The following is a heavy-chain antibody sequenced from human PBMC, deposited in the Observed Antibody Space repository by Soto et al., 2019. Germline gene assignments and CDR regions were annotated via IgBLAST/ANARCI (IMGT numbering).Heavy chain of an antibody. V-gene: IGHV3-11*01. J-gene: IGHJ4*02. D-gene: IGHD4-17*01. Sequence: GGSLRLSCAASGFTFSDYYMSWIRQAPGKGLEWVSYISSSGSTIYYADSVKGRFTISRDNAKNSLYLQMNSLRAGDTAVYYCARANDYGDYNDYWGQGTLVTVSS. CDR3: ARANDYGDYNDY. CDR2: ISSSGSTI. CDR1: GFTFSDYY.